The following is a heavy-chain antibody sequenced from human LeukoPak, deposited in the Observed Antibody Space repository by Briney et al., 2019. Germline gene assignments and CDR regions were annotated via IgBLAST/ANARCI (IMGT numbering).Heavy chain of an antibody. J-gene: IGHJ5*02. V-gene: IGHV4-39*07. Sequence: SETLSLTCTVSGASLNPNFWSWIRQPPGKGLEWIGSIYYSGSTYYNPSLKSRVTISVDTSKNQFSLKLSSVTAADTAVYYCARGEAAREYNWFDPWGQGTLVTVSS. CDR3: ARGEAAREYNWFDP. D-gene: IGHD6-6*01. CDR2: IYYSGST. CDR1: GASLNPNF.